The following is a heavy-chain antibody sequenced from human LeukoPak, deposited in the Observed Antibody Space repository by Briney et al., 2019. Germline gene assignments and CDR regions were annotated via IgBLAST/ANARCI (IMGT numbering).Heavy chain of an antibody. D-gene: IGHD3-10*01. CDR1: GFTFSSYS. CDR2: ISSSSSYI. CDR3: ARESGYGSGSYPDY. V-gene: IGHV3-21*01. Sequence: GGSLRLSCAASGFTFSSYSMNWVRQAPGKGLGWVSSISSSSSYIFYADSVKGRFTISRDNAKNSLYLQMNSLRAEDTAVYYCARESGYGSGSYPDYWGQGTLVTVSS. J-gene: IGHJ4*02.